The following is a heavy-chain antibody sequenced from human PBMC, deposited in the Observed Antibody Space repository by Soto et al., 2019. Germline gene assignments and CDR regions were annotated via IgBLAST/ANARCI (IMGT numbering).Heavy chain of an antibody. J-gene: IGHJ3*02. CDR3: ARDLAITGTTEDAFDI. D-gene: IGHD1-20*01. CDR2: ISSSGSTI. Sequence: GGSLRLSCAASGFTFSDYYMSWIRQAPGKGLEWVSYISSSGSTIYYADSVKGRFTISRDNAKNSLYLQMNSLRAEDTAVYYCARDLAITGTTEDAFDIWGQGTMVTVSS. CDR1: GFTFSDYY. V-gene: IGHV3-11*01.